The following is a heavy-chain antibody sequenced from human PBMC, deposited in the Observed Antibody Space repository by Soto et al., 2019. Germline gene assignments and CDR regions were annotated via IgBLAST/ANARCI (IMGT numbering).Heavy chain of an antibody. Sequence: GGSLRLSCAASGFTFSSYAMSCVRQAPGKGLEWVSAISGSGGSTYYADSVKGRFTISRDNSKNTLYLQMNSLRAEDTAVYYCAKDLVIGVAAAYCGGDCYSGWFDPWGQGTLVTVSS. CDR1: GFTFSSYA. CDR3: AKDLVIGVAAAYCGGDCYSGWFDP. CDR2: ISGSGGST. J-gene: IGHJ5*02. V-gene: IGHV3-23*01. D-gene: IGHD2-21*02.